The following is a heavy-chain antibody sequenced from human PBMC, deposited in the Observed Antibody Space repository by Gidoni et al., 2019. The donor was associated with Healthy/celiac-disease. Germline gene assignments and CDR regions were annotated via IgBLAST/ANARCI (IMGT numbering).Heavy chain of an antibody. J-gene: IGHJ3*02. V-gene: IGHV4-34*01. Sequence: QVQLQPWGAGLLKPAETLSLTCAVHGGSFRGYYWSWIRQPPGKGLEWIGEINHSGSTNYNPSLKSRVTISVDTSKNQFSLKLSSVTAADTAVYYCARGQITMIVVPWEAFDIWGQGTMVTVSS. CDR2: INHSGST. CDR3: ARGQITMIVVPWEAFDI. D-gene: IGHD3-22*01. CDR1: GGSFRGYY.